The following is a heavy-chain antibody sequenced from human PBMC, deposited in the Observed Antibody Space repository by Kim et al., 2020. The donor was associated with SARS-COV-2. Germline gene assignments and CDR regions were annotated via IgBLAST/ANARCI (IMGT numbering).Heavy chain of an antibody. CDR3: AKAHSPSMIVVVITPYYFDY. J-gene: IGHJ4*02. D-gene: IGHD3-22*01. V-gene: IGHV3-23*01. CDR1: GFTFSSYA. Sequence: GGSLRLSCAASGFTFSSYAMSWVRQAPGKGLEWVSAISGSGGSTYYADSVKGRFTISRDNSKNTLYLQMNSLRAEDTAVYYCAKAHSPSMIVVVITPYYFDYWGQGTLVTVSS. CDR2: ISGSGGST.